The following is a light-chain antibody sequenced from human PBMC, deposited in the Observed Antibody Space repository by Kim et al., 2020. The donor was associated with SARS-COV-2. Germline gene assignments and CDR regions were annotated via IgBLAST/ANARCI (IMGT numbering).Light chain of an antibody. CDR3: QVWDSSSDHRVV. Sequence: PGKTARITCGGDSRGSKSVRWYQEKPGQAPVLVISYDSDRPSGIPERFSGSNSGNTATLTISRVEAGDEADYYCQVWDSSSDHRVVFGGGTQLTVL. J-gene: IGLJ2*01. CDR2: YDS. V-gene: IGLV3-21*04. CDR1: SRGSKS.